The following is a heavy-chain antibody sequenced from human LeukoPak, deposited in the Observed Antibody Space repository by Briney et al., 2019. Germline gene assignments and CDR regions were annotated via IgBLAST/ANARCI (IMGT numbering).Heavy chain of an antibody. J-gene: IGHJ4*02. Sequence: GESLKISCKTSGYIFTSVWIGWVRQKPGKGLEWVALIYPHNSQTIYSPSSEGQVTISAVKSISTAYLQWNSLKASDTAMYYCARRGVGVFTDHWGPGTLVTVSS. V-gene: IGHV5-51*01. CDR3: ARRGVGVFTDH. CDR1: GYIFTSVW. D-gene: IGHD3-10*01. CDR2: IYPHNSQT.